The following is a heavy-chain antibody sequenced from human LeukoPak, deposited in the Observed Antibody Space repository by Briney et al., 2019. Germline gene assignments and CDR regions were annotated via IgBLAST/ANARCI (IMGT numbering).Heavy chain of an antibody. J-gene: IGHJ5*02. CDR1: GYTFSTHW. CDR2: INPNGGFT. Sequence: ASVNVSCKTSGYTFSTHWMHWVRQAPGQGLEWMGIINPNGGFTSYAQKFQGRVTVTRDMSTSTVYMELSDLKSEDTAVYYCARDQSGEWDLLSGWWFDPWGQGTLVTVSS. V-gene: IGHV1-46*01. D-gene: IGHD1-26*01. CDR3: ARDQSGEWDLLSGWWFDP.